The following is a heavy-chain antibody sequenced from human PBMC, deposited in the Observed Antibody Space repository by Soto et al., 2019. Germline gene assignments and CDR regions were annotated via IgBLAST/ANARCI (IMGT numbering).Heavy chain of an antibody. CDR2: IWYDGRNK. V-gene: IGHV3-33*01. CDR3: ARGGLQSFYFPPDF. D-gene: IGHD4-4*01. Sequence: PGGSLRLSCAASGFTFSSYGMHWVRQAPGKGLEWVAVIWYDGRNKYYAESVKGRFTISRDNSENTVSLQMNSLRPDDTAIYHCARGGLQSFYFPPDFWGRGTLVTVSS. CDR1: GFTFSSYG. J-gene: IGHJ4*02.